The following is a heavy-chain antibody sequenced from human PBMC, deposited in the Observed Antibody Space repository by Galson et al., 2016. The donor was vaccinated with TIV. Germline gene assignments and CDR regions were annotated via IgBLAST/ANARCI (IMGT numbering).Heavy chain of an antibody. CDR3: ATVHSGGGFFYFYYMDV. CDR2: MHPNSGNG. Sequence: SRNTFTSYDINWVRQAPGQGLEWMGWMHPNSGNGGSAQKFRGRLTMTRNISISTVSMELSSLRSEDTAVYYCATVHSGGGFFYFYYMDVWCKGTTVTVSS. D-gene: IGHD3-3*01. J-gene: IGHJ6*03. V-gene: IGHV1-8*01. CDR1: RNTFTSYD.